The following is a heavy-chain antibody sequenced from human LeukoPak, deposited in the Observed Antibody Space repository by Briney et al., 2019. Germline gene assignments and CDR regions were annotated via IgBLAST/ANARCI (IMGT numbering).Heavy chain of an antibody. D-gene: IGHD6-19*01. CDR3: AKAQQWLVDSGAFDI. J-gene: IGHJ3*02. V-gene: IGHV3-7*03. CDR1: GFTFSSFG. Sequence: PGGSLRLSCAASGFTFSSFGMSWVRQAPGKGLEWVANIKQDGSEKYYVDSVKGRFTISRDNAKNSLYLQMNSLRAEDTALYYCAKAQQWLVDSGAFDIWGQGTMVTVSS. CDR2: IKQDGSEK.